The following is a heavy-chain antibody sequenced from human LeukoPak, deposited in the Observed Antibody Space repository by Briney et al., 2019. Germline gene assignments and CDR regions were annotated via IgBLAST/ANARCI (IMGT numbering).Heavy chain of an antibody. D-gene: IGHD3-3*01. Sequence: GSLRLSCAASGFTFSSYGMHWVRQAPGKGLEWVAVISYDGSNKYYADSVRGRFTISRDNSKNTLYLQMNSLRAEDTAVYYCAKGIHRGIFGVVITSYYFDYWGQGTLVTVSS. CDR3: AKGIHRGIFGVVITSYYFDY. J-gene: IGHJ4*02. CDR1: GFTFSSYG. V-gene: IGHV3-30*18. CDR2: ISYDGSNK.